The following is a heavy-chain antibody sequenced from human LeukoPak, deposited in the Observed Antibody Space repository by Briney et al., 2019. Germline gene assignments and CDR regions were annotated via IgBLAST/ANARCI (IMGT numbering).Heavy chain of an antibody. CDR1: GFTFDDYG. CDR3: ARGKTSQNIVTRRTYNWFDP. J-gene: IGHJ5*02. D-gene: IGHD2/OR15-2a*01. V-gene: IGHV3-43D*04. Sequence: GGSLRLSCAASGFTFDDYGMHWVRQAPGKGLEWVSLITWDGVTTYYADSVKGRFTISRDNAKNSLYLQMKSLRAEDTAVYYCARGKTSQNIVTRRTYNWFDPWGQGTLVTVSS. CDR2: ITWDGVTT.